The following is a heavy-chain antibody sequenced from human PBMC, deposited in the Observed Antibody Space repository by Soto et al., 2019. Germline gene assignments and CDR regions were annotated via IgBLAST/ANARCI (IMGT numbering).Heavy chain of an antibody. D-gene: IGHD6-6*01. CDR1: GFTFSSYA. CDR3: SKDPSIAEGGGY. Sequence: GGSLRLSCAASGFTFSSYAMSWVRQAPGKGLEWVSAISGSGGSTYYADSVKGRFTISRDNSKNTLYLQMNSLRAEDTGVYYCSKDPSIAEGGGYWGQGTLVTVSS. CDR2: ISGSGGST. J-gene: IGHJ4*02. V-gene: IGHV3-23*01.